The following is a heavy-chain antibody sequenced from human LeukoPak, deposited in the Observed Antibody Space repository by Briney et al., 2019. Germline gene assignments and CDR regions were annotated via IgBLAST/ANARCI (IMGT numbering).Heavy chain of an antibody. CDR3: ARDVGAWYYDSSGLGAFDI. D-gene: IGHD3-22*01. CDR2: IYHSGST. J-gene: IGHJ3*02. V-gene: IGHV4-30-2*01. Sequence: SETLSLTCSLSDGSVNNYFWSWIRQPPGKGLEWIGYIYHSGSTYYNPSLKSRVTISVDRSKNQFSLKLTSVTAADTAVYYCARDVGAWYYDSSGLGAFDIWGQGTMVTVSS. CDR1: DGSVNNYF.